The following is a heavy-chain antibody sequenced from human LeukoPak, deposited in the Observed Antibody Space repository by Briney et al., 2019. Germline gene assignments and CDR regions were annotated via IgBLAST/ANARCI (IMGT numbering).Heavy chain of an antibody. Sequence: GGSLRLSCAASGFSFSSTAMNWVRQAPGKGLEWVSASGTDGDTYYADSVQGRFTISRDNSRNTLYLQMTSLRADDTAVYYCAKKTPGTYPFDYWGQGALVTVSP. V-gene: IGHV3-23*01. CDR3: AKKTPGTYPFDY. D-gene: IGHD6-13*01. CDR2: SGTDGDT. J-gene: IGHJ4*02. CDR1: GFSFSSTA.